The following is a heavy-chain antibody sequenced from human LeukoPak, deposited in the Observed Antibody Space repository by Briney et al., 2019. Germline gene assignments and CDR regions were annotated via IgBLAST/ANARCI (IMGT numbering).Heavy chain of an antibody. Sequence: PSETLSLTCTVSGGSISRHYWSWIRKPPGKGLEWIGYIYHSGSTNYNPSLKSRVTISVDTSKNQFSLKVSSVTAADTAVYYCARDPSYSSSSYYYYYGMDVWGQVTTVTVSS. V-gene: IGHV4-59*11. CDR3: ARDPSYSSSSYYYYYGMDV. D-gene: IGHD6-13*01. CDR2: IYHSGST. CDR1: GGSISRHY. J-gene: IGHJ6*02.